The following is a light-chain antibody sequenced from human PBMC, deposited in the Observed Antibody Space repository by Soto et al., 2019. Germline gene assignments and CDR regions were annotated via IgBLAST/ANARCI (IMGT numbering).Light chain of an antibody. CDR2: DVS. V-gene: IGLV2-14*01. Sequence: QFVLTQPASVSGSPGQSITISCTGTSSDVGGYNYVSWHQQHPGKAPKLMIYDVSNRPSGVSNRFSGSKSGNTASLTISGLQAEDEADYYCSSYTSSSSGVFGTGTKVTVL. CDR3: SSYTSSSSGV. CDR1: SSDVGGYNY. J-gene: IGLJ1*01.